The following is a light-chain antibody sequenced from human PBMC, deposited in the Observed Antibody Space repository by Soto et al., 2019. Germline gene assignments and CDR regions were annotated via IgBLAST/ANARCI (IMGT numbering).Light chain of an antibody. J-gene: IGKJ1*01. CDR1: QSISSY. CDR3: QQSYSTPRT. Sequence: DIQMTQSPSSLSACVGDRVTITCRASQSISSYLNWYQQKPGKAPKLLIYAASSLQSGVPSRFSGSGSGTDFTLTITSLQPEDFATNYCQQSYSTPRTFGQGTKVEIK. V-gene: IGKV1-39*01. CDR2: AAS.